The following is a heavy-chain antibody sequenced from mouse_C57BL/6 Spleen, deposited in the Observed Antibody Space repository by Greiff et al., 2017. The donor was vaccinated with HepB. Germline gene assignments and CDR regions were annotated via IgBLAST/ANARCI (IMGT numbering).Heavy chain of an antibody. V-gene: IGHV1-53*01. CDR1: GYTFTSYW. Sequence: QVQLQQPGTELVKPRASVKLSCKASGYTFTSYWMHWVKQRPGQGLEWIGNINPSNGGTNYNEKFKSKATLTVDKSSSTAYMQLSSLTSEDSAVYYCAKGGYGSKYFDVWGTGTTVTVSS. CDR2: INPSNGGT. J-gene: IGHJ1*03. D-gene: IGHD1-1*01. CDR3: AKGGYGSKYFDV.